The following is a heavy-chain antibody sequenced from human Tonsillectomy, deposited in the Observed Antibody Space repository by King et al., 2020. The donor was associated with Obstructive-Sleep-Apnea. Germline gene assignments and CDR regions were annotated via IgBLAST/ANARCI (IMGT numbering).Heavy chain of an antibody. CDR2: INTDTCNT. Sequence: QLVQSGAEVKKPGASVKVSCKASGYTFTGYSMHWVRQAPGQGLEWVGWINTDTCNTNFAQNFQGRVTMTRDTAYRTAYMDLSRLRSDDTAVYYCARNSGYDYYFDYWGQGTLATVSS. CDR3: ARNSGYDYYFDY. CDR1: GYTFTGYS. V-gene: IGHV1-2*02. D-gene: IGHD5-12*01. J-gene: IGHJ4*02.